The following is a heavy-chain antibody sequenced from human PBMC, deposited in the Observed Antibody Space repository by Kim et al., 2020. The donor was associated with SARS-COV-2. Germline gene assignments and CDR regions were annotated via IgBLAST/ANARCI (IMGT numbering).Heavy chain of an antibody. D-gene: IGHD3-10*01. CDR3: ARDITMVRGVKAFDI. Sequence: VDSGKGRVTISRSNAKNSLYLQMNSLRAEDTAVYYCARDITMVRGVKAFDIWGQGTMVTVSS. J-gene: IGHJ3*02. V-gene: IGHV3-7*03.